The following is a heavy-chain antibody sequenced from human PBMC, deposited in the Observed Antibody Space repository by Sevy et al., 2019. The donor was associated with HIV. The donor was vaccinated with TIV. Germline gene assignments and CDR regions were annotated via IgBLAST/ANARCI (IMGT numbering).Heavy chain of an antibody. D-gene: IGHD5-18*01. J-gene: IGHJ4*02. CDR3: AKKMGGGSGMAFLVDY. CDR1: GFTFNSFA. Sequence: GGSLRLSCAASGFTFNSFAMGWVRQAPGKGLDWISVISGTGDYTYYADSVKGRFTISRDNSKNTLFLQMNSLRAEGTAIFYWAKKMGGGSGMAFLVDYWGQGTLVTVSS. CDR2: ISGTGDYT. V-gene: IGHV3-23*01.